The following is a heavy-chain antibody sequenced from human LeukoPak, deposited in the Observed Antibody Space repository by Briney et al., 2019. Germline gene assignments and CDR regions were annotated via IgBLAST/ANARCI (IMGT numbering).Heavy chain of an antibody. CDR2: IWYDGSNK. D-gene: IGHD3-10*01. V-gene: IGHV3-33*01. CDR3: ARDLRRGPFDY. J-gene: IGHJ4*02. CDR1: GFTFSSYG. Sequence: PGGSLRLSCAASGFTFSSYGMHWVRQAPGKGLEWVAVIWYDGSNKYYADSVKGRFTISRDNSKNTLYLQMNSLRAEDTAVYYCARDLRRGPFDYWGQGTLVTVSS.